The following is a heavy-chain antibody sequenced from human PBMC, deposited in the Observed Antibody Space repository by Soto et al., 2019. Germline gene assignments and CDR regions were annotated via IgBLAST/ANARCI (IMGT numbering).Heavy chain of an antibody. CDR2: ISYHGRDE. V-gene: IGHV3-30*04. CDR1: GFTITSYA. D-gene: IGHD2-2*01. CDR3: ARGRFSTPLYAGSER. J-gene: IGHJ5*02. Sequence: PWGSLRLSCAASGFTITSYAMHWVRQAPGKGLEWVAAISYHGRDEYYADSVKGRFSISRDNSKNTLNLQMDSLRAEDTAVYYCARGRFSTPLYAGSERWGKGKLVTVSA.